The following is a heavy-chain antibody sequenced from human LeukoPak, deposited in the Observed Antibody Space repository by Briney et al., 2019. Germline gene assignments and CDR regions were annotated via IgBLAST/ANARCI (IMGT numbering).Heavy chain of an antibody. CDR2: ISTSSSYI. J-gene: IGHJ4*02. CDR3: ARDRGEGATTMLDY. CDR1: GFTLSSYS. V-gene: IGHV3-21*01. Sequence: GGSLRLSCAASGFTLSSYSMNWVRQAPGQGLEWVSSISTSSSYIYYADSVKGRFTISRDNAKNSLYLQMNSLRAEDTAVFYCARDRGEGATTMLDYWGQGTLVTVSS. D-gene: IGHD1-26*01.